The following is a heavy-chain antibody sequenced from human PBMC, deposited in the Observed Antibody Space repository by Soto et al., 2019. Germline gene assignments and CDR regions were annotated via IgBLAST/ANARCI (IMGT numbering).Heavy chain of an antibody. CDR1: TGSITSYY. D-gene: IGHD3-10*01. CDR3: ARNPMVRGADYYYYYGMDV. V-gene: IGHV4-59*08. Sequence: SETLSLTCSVPTGSITSYYWSWIRQPPGKGLEWIGYIYYSGKTNYNPSLKSRVTISVDMSKNQFSLRLSSVTAADTAVYYCARNPMVRGADYYYYYGMDVWGQGTTVTVSS. CDR2: IYYSGKT. J-gene: IGHJ6*02.